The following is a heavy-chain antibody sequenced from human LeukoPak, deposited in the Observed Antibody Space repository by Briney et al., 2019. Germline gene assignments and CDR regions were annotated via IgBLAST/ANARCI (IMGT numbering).Heavy chain of an antibody. CDR3: ARDPLGELSDAFDI. V-gene: IGHV4-61*02. Sequence: SETLSLTCTVSGGSISSGSYYWSWIRQPAGKGLEWIGRIYTSGSTNYNPSFRSRATISVDTSKNQFSLRLSSVTAADTAVYYCARDPLGELSDAFDIWGQGTMVTVSS. D-gene: IGHD3-16*02. CDR1: GGSISSGSYY. CDR2: IYTSGST. J-gene: IGHJ3*02.